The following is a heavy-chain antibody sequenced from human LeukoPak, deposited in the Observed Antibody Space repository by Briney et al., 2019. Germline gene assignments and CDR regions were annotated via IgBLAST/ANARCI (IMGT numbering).Heavy chain of an antibody. J-gene: IGHJ5*02. CDR1: GGSFSGYY. V-gene: IGHV4-34*01. D-gene: IGHD3-16*01. CDR2: INHSGST. Sequence: SETLSLTCAVYGGSFSGYYWSWIRQPPGKGLEWIGEINHSGSTNYNPSLKSRVTISVDTSKNQFSLKLSSGTAADTAVYYCARGRPGGWFDPWGQGTLVTVSS. CDR3: ARGRPGGWFDP.